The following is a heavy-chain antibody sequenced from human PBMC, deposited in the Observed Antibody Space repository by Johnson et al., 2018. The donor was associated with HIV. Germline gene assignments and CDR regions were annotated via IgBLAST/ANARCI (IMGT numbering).Heavy chain of an antibody. CDR3: ASGDDDGV. CDR2: ISGSGGST. D-gene: IGHD5-12*01. V-gene: IGHV3-23*04. CDR1: GFTFDDYG. Sequence: VRLVESGGGVVRPGGSLRLSCAASGFTFDDYGMSWVRQAPGKGLEWVSAISGSGGSTYYADSVKGRFTISRDNSKNTLYLQMNSLRAEDTAVYFCASGDDDGVWGQGTMVTVSS. J-gene: IGHJ3*01.